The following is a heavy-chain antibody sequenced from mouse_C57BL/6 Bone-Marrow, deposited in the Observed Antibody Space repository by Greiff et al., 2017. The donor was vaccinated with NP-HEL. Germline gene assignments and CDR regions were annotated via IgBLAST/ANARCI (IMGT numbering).Heavy chain of an antibody. CDR2: IWWDDDK. V-gene: IGHV8-8*01. D-gene: IGHD3-2*02. J-gene: IGHJ4*01. CDR3: ARIAPQDSSGPHYYAMDY. CDR1: GFSLSTFGMG. Sequence: QVTLKVCGPGILQPSQTLSLTCSFSGFSLSTFGMGVGWIRQPSGKGLEWLAHIWWDDDKYYNPALTSRLTISKDTSKNQVCLKIANVDTADTATYYCARIAPQDSSGPHYYAMDYWGQGTSVTVSS.